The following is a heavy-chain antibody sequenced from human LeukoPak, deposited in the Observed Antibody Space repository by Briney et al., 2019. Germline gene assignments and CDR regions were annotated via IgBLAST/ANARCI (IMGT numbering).Heavy chain of an antibody. CDR2: ISSSSSYI. Sequence: GGSLRLSCAASGFTFSSYSMNWVRPAPGKGLEWVSSISSSSSYIYYADSVKGRFTISRDNAKNSLYLQMNSLRAEDTAVYYCARGHTAMVLRAPFDYWGQGTLVTVSS. CDR3: ARGHTAMVLRAPFDY. J-gene: IGHJ4*02. CDR1: GFTFSSYS. V-gene: IGHV3-21*01. D-gene: IGHD5-18*01.